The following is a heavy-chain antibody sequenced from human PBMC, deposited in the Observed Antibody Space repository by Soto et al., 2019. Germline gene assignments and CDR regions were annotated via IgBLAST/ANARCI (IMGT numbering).Heavy chain of an antibody. CDR3: AVTSGFYTNWFDP. CDR1: GDTFSTYT. Sequence: QVQLVQSGAEVKKPGSSVRVSSEASGDTFSTYTFSWVRQAPGQGLEWLGGFTPIFGTANYAEKFQGRVTITADESASTVSMDLSSLKSEDTAVYYCAVTSGFYTNWFDPWGLGTLVTVS. J-gene: IGHJ5*02. CDR2: FTPIFGTA. V-gene: IGHV1-69*12. D-gene: IGHD3-3*01.